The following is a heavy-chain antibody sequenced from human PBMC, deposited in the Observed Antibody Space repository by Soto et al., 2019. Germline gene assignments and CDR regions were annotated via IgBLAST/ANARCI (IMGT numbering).Heavy chain of an antibody. V-gene: IGHV4-59*01. CDR1: GGSINNYY. Sequence: SETLSLTCTVSGGSINNYYWSWIRQPPGKGLEWIGYIYYSGSTNYNPSLKSRVTISVDTSKNQFSLKLSSVTAADTAVYYCARRYGKNAFDIWGQGTMVTVSS. D-gene: IGHD5-18*01. J-gene: IGHJ3*02. CDR3: ARRYGKNAFDI. CDR2: IYYSGST.